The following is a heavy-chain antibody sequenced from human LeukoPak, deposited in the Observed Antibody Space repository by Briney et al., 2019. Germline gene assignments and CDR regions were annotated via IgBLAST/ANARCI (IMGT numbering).Heavy chain of an antibody. CDR2: IYSGGST. Sequence: GGSLRLSCAASGFTVSSNYMSWVRQAPGKGLEWVSVIYSGGSTYYADSVKGRFTISRDNAKNSLYLQMNSLRAEDTAVYYCARDYLPSKYYDSSGWDYWGQGTLVTVSS. V-gene: IGHV3-53*01. CDR1: GFTVSSNY. CDR3: ARDYLPSKYYDSSGWDY. D-gene: IGHD3-22*01. J-gene: IGHJ4*02.